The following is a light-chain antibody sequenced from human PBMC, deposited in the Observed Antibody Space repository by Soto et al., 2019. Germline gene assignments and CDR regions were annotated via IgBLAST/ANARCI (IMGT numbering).Light chain of an antibody. J-gene: IGKJ4*01. Sequence: DIVVTQSPAILSVSPGERVTLSCRASQNVVTNLAWYQQRLGQAPRLLIYGASARATGVPARFSGSGSGTEFFLTISSLQSEDFAVYYCQHYNNWLGTFGGGTKVEIK. CDR3: QHYNNWLGT. CDR2: GAS. V-gene: IGKV3-15*01. CDR1: QNVVTN.